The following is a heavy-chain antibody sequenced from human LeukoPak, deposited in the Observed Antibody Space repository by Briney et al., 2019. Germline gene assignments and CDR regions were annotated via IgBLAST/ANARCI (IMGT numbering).Heavy chain of an antibody. V-gene: IGHV3-33*01. Sequence: GGSLRLSCTASGFTFNHYGMHWVRQAPGRRLEWVAGIWYDGTNKYYADSVKGRLTISRDNSRNTLYLQMNSLRVEDTAMYSCARDPAGNRGIFDYWGQGTLVTVCS. CDR1: GFTFNHYG. D-gene: IGHD6-13*01. CDR3: ARDPAGNRGIFDY. J-gene: IGHJ4*02. CDR2: IWYDGTNK.